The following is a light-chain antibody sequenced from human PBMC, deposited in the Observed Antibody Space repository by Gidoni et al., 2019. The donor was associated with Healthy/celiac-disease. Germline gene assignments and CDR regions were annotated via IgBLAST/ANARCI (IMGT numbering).Light chain of an antibody. CDR3: QQRSSWPPG. CDR1: QSVSSY. Sequence: EIVLTQSPATLSSSPGERATLSCRASQSVSSYLAWYQQKPGQAPRLLIYDASNRSTGLPARFSGSGSGTDFTLTISSLEPEDFAVYYCQQRSSWPPGFGQGTRLEIK. J-gene: IGKJ5*01. CDR2: DAS. V-gene: IGKV3-11*01.